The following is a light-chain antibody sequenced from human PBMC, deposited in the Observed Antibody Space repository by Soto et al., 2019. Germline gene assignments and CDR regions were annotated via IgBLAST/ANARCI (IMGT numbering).Light chain of an antibody. CDR1: QSVDAY. Sequence: EIVLTQSPATLSLSPGERATLSCRASQSVDAYLAWYQHKPGQAPRLLIFATSNRATGIPARFSGSGSGTDFTLTISSLEPEDFAVYYCHQRQSWPRTFGQGTKVDIK. J-gene: IGKJ1*01. V-gene: IGKV3-11*01. CDR2: ATS. CDR3: HQRQSWPRT.